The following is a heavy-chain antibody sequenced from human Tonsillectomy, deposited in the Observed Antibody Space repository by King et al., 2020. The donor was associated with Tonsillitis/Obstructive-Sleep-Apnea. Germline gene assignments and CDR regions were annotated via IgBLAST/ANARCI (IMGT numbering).Heavy chain of an antibody. Sequence: VQLVESGGGLVNPGESLRLSCAASGFNFTNAWMNWVRQAPGRGLEWVGRAKSKTEGGAIHYAAPVKGRFTISRDDLRDMVYLQMNSLKTEDTAVYYCTAGPYWGQGTLVTVSS. CDR1: GFNFTNAW. CDR3: TAGPY. CDR2: AKSKTEGGAI. V-gene: IGHV3-15*01. J-gene: IGHJ4*02.